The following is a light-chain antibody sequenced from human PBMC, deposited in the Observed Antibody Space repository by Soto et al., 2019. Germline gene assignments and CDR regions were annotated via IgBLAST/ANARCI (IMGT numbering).Light chain of an antibody. V-gene: IGKV3-11*01. CDR1: QSVSSF. Sequence: EIVLTQSPTTLSLSPGDRATLSCRASQSVSSFLGWYQQKPGQAPRLLIYDASKRATGVPARFSGSGSGTDFTLTSSSLKPEDFAVYYCQQRGKWPPEYTFGQGTKLEI. J-gene: IGKJ2*01. CDR2: DAS. CDR3: QQRGKWPPEYT.